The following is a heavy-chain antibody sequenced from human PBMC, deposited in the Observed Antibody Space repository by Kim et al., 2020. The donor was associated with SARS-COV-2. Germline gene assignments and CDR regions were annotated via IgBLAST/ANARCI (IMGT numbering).Heavy chain of an antibody. D-gene: IGHD1-1*01. CDR1: GFTCSTYW. CDR2: IKQDGSEK. Sequence: GGSLRLSCAASGFTCSTYWMTWVRQAPGKGLEWVANIKQDGSEKYYVDSVKGRFTISRDNAKNSLYLQMNSLRAEDTAVYYCWIFASDYWGQGTLVTVSS. J-gene: IGHJ4*02. V-gene: IGHV3-7*01. CDR3: WIFASDY.